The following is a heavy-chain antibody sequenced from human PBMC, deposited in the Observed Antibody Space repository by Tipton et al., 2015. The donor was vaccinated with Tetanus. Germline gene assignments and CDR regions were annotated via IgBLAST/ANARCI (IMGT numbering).Heavy chain of an antibody. V-gene: IGHV5-51*01. J-gene: IGHJ4*02. Sequence: QLVQSGGEVKKPGESLKISCKGSGYIFNNYWIGWLRQKPGKGLEWMGIIYPGDSDTRYSPSFQVQVSISVDKSINTAYLQWSSLKASDASMFYCARAHCTDGVCNFDFWGQGALVTVSS. CDR1: GYIFNNYW. CDR2: IYPGDSDT. D-gene: IGHD2-8*01. CDR3: ARAHCTDGVCNFDF.